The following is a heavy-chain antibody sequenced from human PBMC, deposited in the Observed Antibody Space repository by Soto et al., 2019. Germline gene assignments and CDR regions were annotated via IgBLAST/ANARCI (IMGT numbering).Heavy chain of an antibody. CDR3: AKKVPGSNPLDS. V-gene: IGHV3-23*01. D-gene: IGHD1-1*01. Sequence: GGSLRLSCAASGFTFSTYVMNWVRQAPGQGLEWVSSIIGGGASTYYADSVRGRFTISRDNSKNTLYLQMNSLRVEDTAVYYCAKKVPGSNPLDSWGQGALVTV. CDR1: GFTFSTYV. CDR2: IIGGGAST. J-gene: IGHJ4*02.